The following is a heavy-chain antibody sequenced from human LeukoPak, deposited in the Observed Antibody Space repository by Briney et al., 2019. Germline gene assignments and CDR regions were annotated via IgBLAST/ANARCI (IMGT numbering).Heavy chain of an antibody. V-gene: IGHV4-4*07. CDR3: AREASGTRRYYYYYMDL. CDR2: IYSSADT. Sequence: PSETLSLTCTVFGGSISRNYWSWIRQPAGKGLEWIGRIYSSADTNYNPSLKSRVTMSIHTSENQFSLKLTSVTAADTAVYYCAREASGTRRYYYYYMDLWGKGTTVNVS. CDR1: GGSISRNY. J-gene: IGHJ6*03. D-gene: IGHD6-13*01.